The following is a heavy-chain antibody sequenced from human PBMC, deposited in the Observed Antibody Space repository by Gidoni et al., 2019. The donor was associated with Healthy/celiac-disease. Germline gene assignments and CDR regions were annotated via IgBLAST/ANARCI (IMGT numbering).Heavy chain of an antibody. V-gene: IGHV4-30-4*01. Sequence: QVQLQESGQGLVKPSQTLSLTCTLSVGAISRVDCCGGWIRQPPGNGLEWIGYIYDSGSTYYNPSLQSRVTISVDSSKNQFSLQLSSVTASDTAVYYCARDEPYYDSSGSSIPDAFDLWGQGTMVTVSS. CDR3: ARDEPYYDSSGSSIPDAFDL. D-gene: IGHD3-22*01. CDR1: VGAISRVDCC. J-gene: IGHJ3*01. CDR2: IYDSGST.